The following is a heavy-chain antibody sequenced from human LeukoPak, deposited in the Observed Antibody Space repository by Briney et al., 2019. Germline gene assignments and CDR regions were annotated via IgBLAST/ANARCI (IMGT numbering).Heavy chain of an antibody. V-gene: IGHV3-30*03. CDR3: ATPFKYGSGRDPFDY. J-gene: IGHJ4*02. CDR2: ISYDGSYK. CDR1: GFTFSSYA. Sequence: GGSLRLSCAASGFTFSSYAMSWVRQAPGKGLEWVAIISYDGSYKYYADSVKGRFTISRDNSKNTLYLQMNSLRAEDTAVYYCATPFKYGSGRDPFDYWGQGTLVTVSS. D-gene: IGHD3-10*01.